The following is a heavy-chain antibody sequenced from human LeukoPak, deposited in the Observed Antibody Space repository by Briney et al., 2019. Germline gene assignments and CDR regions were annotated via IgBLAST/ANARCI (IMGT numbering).Heavy chain of an antibody. CDR1: GFTSSIYG. Sequence: SGGSLTLSCAAFGFTSSIYGMSWVRQAPGKGLEWVSSITNGGDNTYYADFVQGRFTISRDNSKNTLYLQMNSLRAEDTAVYYCAKGFAYQLPHSTFDYWGQGTLVTVSS. D-gene: IGHD2-2*01. J-gene: IGHJ4*02. CDR3: AKGFAYQLPHSTFDY. CDR2: ITNGGDNT. V-gene: IGHV3-23*01.